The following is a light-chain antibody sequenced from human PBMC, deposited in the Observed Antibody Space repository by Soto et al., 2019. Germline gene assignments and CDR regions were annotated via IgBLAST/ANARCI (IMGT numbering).Light chain of an antibody. J-gene: IGLJ2*01. CDR1: TSDVGGYNH. CDR3: SSYTNPNTLL. V-gene: IGLV2-14*01. CDR2: DVN. Sequence: QSALIQPASVSGSPGQSITISCTGTTSDVGGYNHVSWFQQHPGKVPKLMIYDVNNRPSGVSNRFSGSKSGNTASLTISGLQAEDEADYYCSSYTNPNTLLFGGGTKLTVL.